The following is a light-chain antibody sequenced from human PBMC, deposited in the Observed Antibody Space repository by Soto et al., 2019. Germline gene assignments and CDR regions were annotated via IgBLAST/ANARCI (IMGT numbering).Light chain of an antibody. Sequence: IMMSQSPATLSVYPGERVTLSCRASQSINSNLAWYQQKPGQAPILLIYGASTRATGIPARFSGSGSGTEFTLTISSLQSEDFAVYYCQHYNSLPPWTFGHVTNVDI. J-gene: IGKJ1*01. CDR1: QSINSN. CDR2: GAS. V-gene: IGKV3-15*01. CDR3: QHYNSLPPWT.